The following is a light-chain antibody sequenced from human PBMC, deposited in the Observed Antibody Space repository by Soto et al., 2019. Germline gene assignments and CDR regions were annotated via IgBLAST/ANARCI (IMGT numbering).Light chain of an antibody. V-gene: IGKV1-8*01. J-gene: IGKJ1*01. Sequence: AIRMTQSPSSISASTGDRVTIACRASQAISRYLAWYQQKPGQAPKLLIYGASTLQSGVPSRFIGGGSGSDFTLTISCLQSEDFATYYCQHYNNYPWTFGQGTKVEIK. CDR2: GAS. CDR3: QHYNNYPWT. CDR1: QAISRY.